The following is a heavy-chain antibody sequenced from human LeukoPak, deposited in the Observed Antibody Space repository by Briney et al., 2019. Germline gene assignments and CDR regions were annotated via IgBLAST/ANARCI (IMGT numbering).Heavy chain of an antibody. CDR1: GFTFSSYA. CDR2: ISYDGSNK. Sequence: GGSLRLSCAASGFTFSSYAMHWVRQAPGKGLEWVAVISYDGSNKYYADSVKGRFTISRDNSKNTLYLQMNSLRAEDTAVYYCARAGITMIVVAITLDYWGQGTLVTVSS. J-gene: IGHJ4*02. V-gene: IGHV3-30-3*01. D-gene: IGHD3-22*01. CDR3: ARAGITMIVVAITLDY.